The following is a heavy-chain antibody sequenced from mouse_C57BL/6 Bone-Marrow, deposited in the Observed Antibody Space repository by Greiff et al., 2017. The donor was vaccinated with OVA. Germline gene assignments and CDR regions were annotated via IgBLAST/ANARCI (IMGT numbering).Heavy chain of an antibody. CDR1: GFNIKDYY. J-gene: IGHJ4*01. CDR3: TTGGNYGYDWGYYYAMDY. Sequence: VQLQQSGAELVRPGASVKLSCTASGFNIKDYYMHWVKQRPEQGLEWIGRIDPEDGDTEYAPKFQGKATMTADTSSNTAYLQLSSLTSEDTAVYYCTTGGNYGYDWGYYYAMDYWGQGTSVTVSS. D-gene: IGHD2-2*01. V-gene: IGHV14-1*01. CDR2: IDPEDGDT.